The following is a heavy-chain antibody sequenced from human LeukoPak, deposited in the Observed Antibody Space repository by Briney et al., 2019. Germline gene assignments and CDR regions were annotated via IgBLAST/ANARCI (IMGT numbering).Heavy chain of an antibody. CDR1: GYTFTNYG. CDR3: ATGGSSWPLDY. D-gene: IGHD6-13*01. V-gene: IGHV1-18*01. Sequence: GASVKVSCKASGYTFTNYGISWVRQAPGQGLEGLGWISAYNGNTNYAQNLQGRVTVTTDTSTSTAYMELRSLRSDDTAVYDCATGGSSWPLDYWGQGTLVTVSS. CDR2: ISAYNGNT. J-gene: IGHJ4*02.